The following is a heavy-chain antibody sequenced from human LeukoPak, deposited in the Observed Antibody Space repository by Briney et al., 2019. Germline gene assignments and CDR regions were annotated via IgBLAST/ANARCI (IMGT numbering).Heavy chain of an antibody. V-gene: IGHV3-66*01. J-gene: IGHJ4*02. CDR2: MYSGGST. Sequence: GGSLRLSCAASGFNVSSNYMSWVRQAPGKGLEWFSVMYSGGSTYYADSVKGRFTISRDNSKNTLYLQMNSLRAEDTAVYYCARVFMVRGVLDYWGQGTLVTVSS. D-gene: IGHD3-10*01. CDR3: ARVFMVRGVLDY. CDR1: GFNVSSNY.